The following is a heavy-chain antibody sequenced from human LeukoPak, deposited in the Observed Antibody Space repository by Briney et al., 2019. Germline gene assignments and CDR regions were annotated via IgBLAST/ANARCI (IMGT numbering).Heavy chain of an antibody. CDR3: TRDRGMYYYGSGSVNY. CDR1: GFTFGDFA. V-gene: IGHV3-49*03. CDR2: IRSKAYGGTT. Sequence: GGSLRLSCTASGFTFGDFAMSWFRQAPGKGLEWVGFIRSKAYGGTTEYAASVKGRFTISRDDSKSIAYLQMNSLKTEDTAVYYCTRDRGMYYYGSGSVNYWGQGTLVTVSS. J-gene: IGHJ4*02. D-gene: IGHD3-10*01.